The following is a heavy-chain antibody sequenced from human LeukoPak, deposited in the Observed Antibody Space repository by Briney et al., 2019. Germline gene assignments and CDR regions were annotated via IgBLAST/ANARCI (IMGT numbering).Heavy chain of an antibody. D-gene: IGHD3-22*01. CDR3: ARGLQYYYDSSGYYFDY. CDR1: GFTFNSYS. CDR2: ISYDGSNK. Sequence: PGGSLRLSCAASGFTFNSYSRHWVRQAPGKGLEWVAVISYDGSNKHYGDSVKGPFTISRDNSKNTLYLELSSLRAEDTAVFYCARGLQYYYDSSGYYFDYWGQGTLVTVSS. V-gene: IGHV3-30-3*01. J-gene: IGHJ4*02.